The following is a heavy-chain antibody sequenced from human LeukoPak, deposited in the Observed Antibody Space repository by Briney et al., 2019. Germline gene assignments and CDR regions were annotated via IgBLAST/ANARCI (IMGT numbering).Heavy chain of an antibody. CDR1: GGTFSSYA. V-gene: IGHV1-46*01. D-gene: IGHD5-24*01. Sequence: ASVKVSCKASGGTFSSYAISWVRQAPGQGLEWMGIINPSGGSTSYAQKFQGRVTMTRDTSTSTVYMELSSLRSEDTAVYYCARARWRWLQLLLDYWGQGTLVTVSS. CDR2: INPSGGST. J-gene: IGHJ4*02. CDR3: ARARWRWLQLLLDY.